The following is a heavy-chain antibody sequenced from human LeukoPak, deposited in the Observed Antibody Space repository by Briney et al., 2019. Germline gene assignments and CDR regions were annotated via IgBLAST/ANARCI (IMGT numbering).Heavy chain of an antibody. D-gene: IGHD6-19*01. V-gene: IGHV3-30*03. Sequence: RPGRSLRLSCAASGFTFSSYGMHWVRQAPGKGLEWVAVISYDGSNKYYADSVKGRFTISRDNSKNTLYLQMNSLRAEDTAVYYCARDAQMATPYSIAVAEAYYYGMDVWGQGTTVTVSS. CDR3: ARDAQMATPYSIAVAEAYYYGMDV. J-gene: IGHJ6*02. CDR1: GFTFSSYG. CDR2: ISYDGSNK.